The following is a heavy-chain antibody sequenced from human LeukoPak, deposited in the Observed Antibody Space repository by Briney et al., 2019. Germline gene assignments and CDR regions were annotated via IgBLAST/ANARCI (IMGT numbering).Heavy chain of an antibody. CDR2: ISSTGGTA. V-gene: IGHV3-23*01. CDR3: CATKPDSDF. J-gene: IGHJ1*01. D-gene: IGHD1-14*01. CDR1: GFTFSSYG. Sequence: GGSLRLSCAASGFTFSSYGLSWVRQAPGKGLEWVSAISSTGGTAYYADSVKGRFTISRDYAKNTLYLQMNNLRADDTAVYYCCATKPDSDFWGQGTMVTVSS.